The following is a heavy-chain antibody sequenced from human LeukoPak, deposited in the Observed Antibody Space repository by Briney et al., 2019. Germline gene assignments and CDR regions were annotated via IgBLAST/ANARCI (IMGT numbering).Heavy chain of an antibody. V-gene: IGHV3-9*01. J-gene: IGHJ4*02. CDR1: GFTFDDYA. D-gene: IGHD6-19*01. CDR2: ISWNSGSI. CDR3: AKAGKGYSSGWYYFDY. Sequence: GGSLRLSCAASGFTFDDYAMHWVRQAPGKGLEWVSGISWNSGSIGYADSVKGRFTISRDNAKNSLYLQMNSLRAEDTALYYCAKAGKGYSSGWYYFDYWGQGTLVTVSS.